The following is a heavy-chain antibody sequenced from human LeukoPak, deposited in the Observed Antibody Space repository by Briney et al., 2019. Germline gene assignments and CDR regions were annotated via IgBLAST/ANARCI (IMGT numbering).Heavy chain of an antibody. V-gene: IGHV4-34*01. CDR1: GGSFSGYY. J-gene: IGHJ4*02. CDR3: ARGNYYDSSGSDY. CDR2: INHSGST. Sequence: SETLSLTCAVYGGSFSGYYWSWIRQPLGKGLEWIGEINHSGSTNYNPSLKSRVTISVDTSKNQFSLKLSSVTAADTAVYYCARGNYYDSSGSDYWGQGTLVTVSS. D-gene: IGHD3-22*01.